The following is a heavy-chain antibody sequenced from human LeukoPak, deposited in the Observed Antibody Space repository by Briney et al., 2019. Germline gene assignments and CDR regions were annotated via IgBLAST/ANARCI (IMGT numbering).Heavy chain of an antibody. D-gene: IGHD6-13*01. J-gene: IGHJ5*02. CDR1: GYTFTSYY. CDR2: INPSGGRT. CDR3: ARGDGEAASLWENWFDP. V-gene: IGHV1-46*01. Sequence: ASVKVSCKASGYTFTSYYIHWVRQGPGQGLEWMGIINPSGGRTSYAQKFRGRVTMTRDMSTSTVYMELSSLRSEDTAIYYCARGDGEAASLWENWFDPWGQGTLVTVSS.